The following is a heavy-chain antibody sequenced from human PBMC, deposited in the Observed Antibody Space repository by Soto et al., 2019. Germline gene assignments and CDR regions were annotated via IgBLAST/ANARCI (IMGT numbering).Heavy chain of an antibody. CDR2: MTGSGGDI. CDR1: GFSDSRYA. D-gene: IGHD2-21*02. J-gene: IGHJ4*02. V-gene: IGHV3-23*01. Sequence: EVQLLESGGGLVQPGGSLRLSCAASGFSDSRYAMMWVRQPPGKGQEWVAGMTGSGGDIRYADPVKGRFTISKDNSKNTLYLQMNSLRAEDTAIYYCAKDAVYGDGLWLAGNWGQGTLVTVSS. CDR3: AKDAVYGDGLWLAGN.